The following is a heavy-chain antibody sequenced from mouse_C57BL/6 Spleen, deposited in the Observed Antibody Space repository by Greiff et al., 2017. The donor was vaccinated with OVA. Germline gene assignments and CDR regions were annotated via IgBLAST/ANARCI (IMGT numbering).Heavy chain of an antibody. CDR3: ARGAYYFDY. CDR1: GFTFSDYY. J-gene: IGHJ2*01. V-gene: IGHV5-12*01. Sequence: EVKLMESGGGLVQPGGSLKLSCAASGFTFSDYYMYWVRQTPEKRLEWVAYISNGGGSTYYPDTVKGRFTISRDNAKNTLYLKMSRLKSEDTAMYYCARGAYYFDYWGQGTTLTVSS. CDR2: ISNGGGST.